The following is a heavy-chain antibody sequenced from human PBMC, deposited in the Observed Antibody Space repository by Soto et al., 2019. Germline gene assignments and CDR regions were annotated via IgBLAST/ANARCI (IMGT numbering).Heavy chain of an antibody. Sequence: QVQLVESGGGVVQPGRSLRLSCAASGFTFSSYAMHWVRQAPGKGLEWVAVISYDGSNKYYADSVKGRFTISRENSKNTLYLQMNSLSAEDTAVYYCARDLLAYGGGDCRTFDLWGPGTLVTVSS. D-gene: IGHD2-21*02. J-gene: IGHJ4*02. CDR2: ISYDGSNK. CDR3: ARDLLAYGGGDCRTFDL. V-gene: IGHV3-30-3*01. CDR1: GFTFSSYA.